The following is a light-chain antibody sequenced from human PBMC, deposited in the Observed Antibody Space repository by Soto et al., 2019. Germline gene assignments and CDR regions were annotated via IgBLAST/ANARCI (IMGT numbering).Light chain of an antibody. J-gene: IGLJ3*02. CDR1: SSNIEKND. CDR3: GTWDNSLSGVL. V-gene: IGLV1-51*01. CDR2: ENN. Sequence: QSVMTQPPSVSAAPGQKVTISCSGSSSNIEKNDVSWYQQLPGTGPKPLIYENNKRASGIPDRFSASKSGASATLDITGLQTGDEGNYYCGTWDNSLSGVLFGGGTKVTVL.